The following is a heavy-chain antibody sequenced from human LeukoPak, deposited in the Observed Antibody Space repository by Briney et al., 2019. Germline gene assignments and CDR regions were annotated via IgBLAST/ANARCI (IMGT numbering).Heavy chain of an antibody. J-gene: IGHJ3*02. CDR2: INPNTGGT. D-gene: IGHD5-24*01. CDR3: ARVGDGLNDAFDI. V-gene: IGHV1-2*06. Sequence: ASVKVSCKASGYSFTGYYMNWVRQAPGQGLEWMGRINPNTGGTNYAQNFQGGVTMTRDKSITTGYMELSRLRSDDTAVYYCARVGDGLNDAFDIWGQGTMVTVSS. CDR1: GYSFTGYY.